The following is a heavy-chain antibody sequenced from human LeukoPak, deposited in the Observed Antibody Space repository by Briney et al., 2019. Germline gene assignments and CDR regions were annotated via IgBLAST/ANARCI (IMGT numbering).Heavy chain of an antibody. Sequence: PGGSLRLSCAASGFTFSNYGMHWVRQAPGKGLEWVTFIRYDGSTKFYAEFVKGRFTISRDNSKNTLYLQMNSLRAEVTAVYYCARIGPDWGYAFDIWGQGTMVTVSS. CDR1: GFTFSNYG. CDR2: IRYDGSTK. V-gene: IGHV3-30*02. CDR3: ARIGPDWGYAFDI. J-gene: IGHJ3*02. D-gene: IGHD7-27*01.